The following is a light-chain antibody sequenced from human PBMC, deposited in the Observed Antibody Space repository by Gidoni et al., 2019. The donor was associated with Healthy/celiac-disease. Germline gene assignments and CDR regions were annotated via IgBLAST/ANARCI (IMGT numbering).Light chain of an antibody. CDR1: SSDVGGYNY. CDR3: SSYAGSNNYV. Sequence: SGSPEQSVTISCTGTSSDVGGYNYVSWYQQHPGKAPKLMLYEVSKRPSGVPDRFSGSKSGNTASLTVSGLQAEDEADYYRSSYAGSNNYVFGTGTKVTVL. V-gene: IGLV2-8*01. CDR2: EVS. J-gene: IGLJ1*01.